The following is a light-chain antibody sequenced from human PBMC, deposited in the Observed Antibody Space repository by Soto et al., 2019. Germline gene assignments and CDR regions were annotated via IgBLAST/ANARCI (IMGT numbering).Light chain of an antibody. J-gene: IGKJ4*01. CDR2: AAS. CDR1: QGIGNY. CDR3: QNHNSVPLT. V-gene: IGKV1-27*01. Sequence: DIQMTQSPSSLSASVGDRVTITCRASQGIGNYLAWYQQKPAKVPKLLIYAASTLQSGVPSRFSGSGSGTEFTLTISSLQPEDVATYYCQNHNSVPLTFGGGTKVEIK.